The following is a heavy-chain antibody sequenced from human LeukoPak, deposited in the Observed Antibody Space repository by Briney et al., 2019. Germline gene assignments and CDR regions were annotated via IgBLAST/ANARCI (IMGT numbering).Heavy chain of an antibody. J-gene: IGHJ4*02. CDR2: IKSDGSST. CDR3: AKRATLTDFDY. D-gene: IGHD2/OR15-2a*01. CDR1: GFTFSSYW. V-gene: IGHV3-74*01. Sequence: GGSLRLSCAASGFTFSSYWMHWVRQAPGKGLVWVSRIKSDGSSTSYADSVKGRFTISRDNSKNTLYLQMNSLRAEDTAVYYCAKRATLTDFDYWGQGTLVTVSS.